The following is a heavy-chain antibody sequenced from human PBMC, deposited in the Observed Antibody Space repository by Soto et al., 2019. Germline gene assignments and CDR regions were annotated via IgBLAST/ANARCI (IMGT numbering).Heavy chain of an antibody. CDR3: AKVSPRITIFGVEKLKNAFDI. D-gene: IGHD3-3*01. CDR1: GFTFSSYA. J-gene: IGHJ3*02. Sequence: GSLRLSCAASGFTFSSYAMSWVRQAPGKGLEWVSAISGSGGSTYYADSVKGRFTISRDNSKNTLYLQMNSLRAEDTAVYYCAKVSPRITIFGVEKLKNAFDIWGQGTMVTVSS. V-gene: IGHV3-23*01. CDR2: ISGSGGST.